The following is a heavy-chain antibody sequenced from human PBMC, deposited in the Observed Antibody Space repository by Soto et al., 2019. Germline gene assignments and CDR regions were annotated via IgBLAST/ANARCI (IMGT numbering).Heavy chain of an antibody. CDR3: ARVNYYDSSGYSAY. CDR2: IIPIVGPA. Sequence: QVQLVQSGAEVKKPGSSVKVSCKASGGTFSSYAISWVRQAPGQGLEWMGGIIPIVGPANYAQKFQGIVTITADESTSTAYLELSSLRSEDTAVYYCARVNYYDSSGYSAYWGQGTLVSVSS. J-gene: IGHJ4*02. V-gene: IGHV1-69*01. CDR1: GGTFSSYA. D-gene: IGHD3-22*01.